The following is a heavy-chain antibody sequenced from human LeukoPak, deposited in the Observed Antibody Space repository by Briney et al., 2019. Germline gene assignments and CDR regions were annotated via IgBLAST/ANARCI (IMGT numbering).Heavy chain of an antibody. CDR3: ARWDTAMVKFDHYYGMDV. D-gene: IGHD5-18*01. CDR2: ISSSGSTI. J-gene: IGHJ6*02. Sequence: GGSLRLSCAASGFTFSDYYMSWIRQAPGKGLEWVSYISSSGSTIYYADSVKGRFTISRDNAKNSLYLQMNSLRAEDTAVYYCARWDTAMVKFDHYYGMDVWGQGTTVTVSS. CDR1: GFTFSDYY. V-gene: IGHV3-11*01.